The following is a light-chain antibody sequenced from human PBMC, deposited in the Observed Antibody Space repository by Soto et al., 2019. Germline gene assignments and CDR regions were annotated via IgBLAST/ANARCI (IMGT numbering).Light chain of an antibody. CDR2: AAS. J-gene: IGKJ1*01. V-gene: IGKV1-39*01. CDR3: QQSYSAPPT. CDR1: QTTSIY. Sequence: DIQLTQSPSSLSASLGDRVTITCRASQTTSIYLNWYQQKPGKAPRLLIYAASNLQSGVPLRFSGSGSGTDFTLTISSLQPEDFATYYCQQSYSAPPTFGQGTKVESK.